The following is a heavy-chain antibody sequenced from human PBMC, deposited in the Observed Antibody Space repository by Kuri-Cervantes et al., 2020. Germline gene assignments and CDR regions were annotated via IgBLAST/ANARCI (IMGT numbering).Heavy chain of an antibody. D-gene: IGHD6-13*01. Sequence: GGSLRLSCAASGFTFSDYYMSWIRQAPGKGLEWVSYISSSGSTIYYADSVKGRFTISRDNSKNTLYLQMNSLRAEDTAVYYCARTSAAADYYYYYYGMDVWGQGTTVTVSS. CDR3: ARTSAAADYYYYYYGMDV. J-gene: IGHJ6*02. CDR1: GFTFSDYY. CDR2: ISSSGSTI. V-gene: IGHV3-11*04.